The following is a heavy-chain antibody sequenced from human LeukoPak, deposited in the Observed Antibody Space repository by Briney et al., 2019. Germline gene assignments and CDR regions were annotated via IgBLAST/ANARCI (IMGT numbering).Heavy chain of an antibody. V-gene: IGHV4-34*01. D-gene: IGHD3-22*01. Sequence: SETLSLTCAVYGGSFSDYYWSWIRQPPGKGLEWIGEINHSGSTNYNPSLKSRVTISVDTSKNQFSLRLSSVTAADTSVYYCAGSSYIGLDSWGQGTLVTVSS. J-gene: IGHJ4*02. CDR2: INHSGST. CDR3: AGSSYIGLDS. CDR1: GGSFSDYY.